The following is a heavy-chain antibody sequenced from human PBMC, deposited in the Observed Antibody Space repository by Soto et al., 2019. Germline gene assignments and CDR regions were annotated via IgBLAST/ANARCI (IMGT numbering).Heavy chain of an antibody. D-gene: IGHD3-10*01. Sequence: ASVKLSSKASGYTFTSFGISWERQAPVQGLEWMGWISAYNGNTNYAQKLQGRVTMTTDTSTSTAYMELSSLRSEDTAVYCFARDTGSSDGWGQGTTVTVCS. V-gene: IGHV1-18*01. CDR1: GYTFTSFG. CDR2: ISAYNGNT. J-gene: IGHJ6*02. CDR3: ARDTGSSDG.